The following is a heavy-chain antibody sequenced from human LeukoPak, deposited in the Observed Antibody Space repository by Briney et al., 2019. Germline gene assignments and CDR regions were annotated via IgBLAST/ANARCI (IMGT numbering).Heavy chain of an antibody. Sequence: SETLSLTCAVSGDSMTSNNWWSWVRQPPGKGLEWIGDIYHTGRTNYNPSLKSRVTISVDKSKNQFSLKLSSVTAADTAVYYCARSKRITMVRGVVAFDYWGQGTLVTVSS. CDR2: IYHTGRT. CDR3: ARSKRITMVRGVVAFDY. CDR1: GDSMTSNNW. J-gene: IGHJ4*02. D-gene: IGHD3-10*01. V-gene: IGHV4-4*02.